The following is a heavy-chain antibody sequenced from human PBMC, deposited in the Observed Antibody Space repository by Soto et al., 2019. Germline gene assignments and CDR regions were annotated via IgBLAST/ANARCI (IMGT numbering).Heavy chain of an antibody. Sequence: GGSLRLSCAASGFTFSTYSMNWVRQAPGKGLEWVSYITPGGDATDYADSVKGRFTVSRDNAKNSLHFQMNSLRVEDTAVYYCVRDHFYAFDIWGQGTMVTVSS. J-gene: IGHJ3*02. V-gene: IGHV3-48*01. CDR3: VRDHFYAFDI. CDR1: GFTFSTYS. CDR2: ITPGGDAT.